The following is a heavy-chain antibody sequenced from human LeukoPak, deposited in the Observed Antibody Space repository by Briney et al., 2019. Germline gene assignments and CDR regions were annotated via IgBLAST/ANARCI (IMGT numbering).Heavy chain of an antibody. J-gene: IGHJ4*02. Sequence: SGGSLRLSCAASGFTFRSYEMNWVREAPGKRLEGVSFISSSGSTIYYADSEHVRLNITRDNAKNSLYLQMNSLRAEDTAVYYCARDQSTISTPTALDYWGRGTLVTVSS. CDR1: GFTFRSYE. CDR3: ARDQSTISTPTALDY. V-gene: IGHV3-48*03. CDR2: ISSSGSTI. D-gene: IGHD2-15*01.